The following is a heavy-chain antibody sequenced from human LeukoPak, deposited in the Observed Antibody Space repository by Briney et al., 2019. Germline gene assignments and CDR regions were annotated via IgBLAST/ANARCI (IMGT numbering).Heavy chain of an antibody. Sequence: ASVKVSVTASGYTFTGYYIHWVRQAPGQGLEWMGWINPKSGGANYAQKFQGRVTMTRDTSISTAYMELSRLRSVDTAVYYCAREDFCSSRNCFVPWGPGSLVTVSS. CDR1: GYTFTGYY. D-gene: IGHD6-13*01. J-gene: IGHJ5*02. V-gene: IGHV1-2*02. CDR2: INPKSGGA. CDR3: AREDFCSSRNCFVP.